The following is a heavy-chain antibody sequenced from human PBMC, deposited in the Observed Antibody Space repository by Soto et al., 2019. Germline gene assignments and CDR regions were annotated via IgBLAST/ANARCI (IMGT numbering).Heavy chain of an antibody. CDR3: AKDPEGETNFSFDY. J-gene: IGHJ4*02. CDR2: ISYDGSNK. D-gene: IGHD7-27*01. V-gene: IGHV3-30*18. CDR1: GFTFSSYG. Sequence: GSLRLSCAASGFTFSSYGMHWVRQAPGKGLEWVAVISYDGSNKYYADSVKGRFTISRDNSKNTLYLQMNSLRAEDTAVYYCAKDPEGETNFSFDYWGQGTLVTVSS.